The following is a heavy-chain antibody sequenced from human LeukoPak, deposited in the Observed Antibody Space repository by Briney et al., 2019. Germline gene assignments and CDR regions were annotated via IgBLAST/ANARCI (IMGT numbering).Heavy chain of an antibody. Sequence: GGSLRLSCAASGFTFSTYAMSWVRQAPWKGMECVSGISGCGGSIYYADYVKARFTISRDNSKNTLYLQMNSLRAEDTAVYYCAKLEYCYGAKGYFDYWGPGTLVTVSS. V-gene: IGHV3-23*01. D-gene: IGHD3-10*01. CDR1: GFTFSTYA. CDR2: ISGCGGSI. J-gene: IGHJ4*02. CDR3: AKLEYCYGAKGYFDY.